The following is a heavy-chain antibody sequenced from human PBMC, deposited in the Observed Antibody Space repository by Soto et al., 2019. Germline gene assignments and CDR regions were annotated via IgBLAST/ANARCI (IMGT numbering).Heavy chain of an antibody. J-gene: IGHJ4*02. CDR2: ISSSSRFI. CDR3: ARDPMVTPLVVY. V-gene: IGHV3-21*01. CDR1: GFTFSSYN. Sequence: GGSLRLSCAASGFTFSSYNMNWVRQAPGKGLEWVSSISSSSRFIYYADSVKGRFTISRDNAKNSLYLQMNSLRAEDTALYYCARDPMVTPLVVYWGQGTLVTVSS. D-gene: IGHD2-21*02.